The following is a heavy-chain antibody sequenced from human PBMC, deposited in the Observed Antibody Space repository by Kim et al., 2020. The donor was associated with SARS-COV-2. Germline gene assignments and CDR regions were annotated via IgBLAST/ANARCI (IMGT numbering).Heavy chain of an antibody. Sequence: SETLSLTCTVSGGSISSGGYYWSWIRQHPGKGLEWIGYIYYSGSTYYNPSLKSRVTISVDTSKNQFSLKLSSVTAADTAVYYCARETEYYYDSSGYYLDYWGQGTLVTVSS. D-gene: IGHD3-22*01. V-gene: IGHV4-31*03. CDR2: IYYSGST. CDR3: ARETEYYYDSSGYYLDY. J-gene: IGHJ4*02. CDR1: GGSISSGGYY.